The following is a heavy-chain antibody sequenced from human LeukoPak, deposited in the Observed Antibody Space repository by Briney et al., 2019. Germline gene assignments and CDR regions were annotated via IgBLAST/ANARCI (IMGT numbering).Heavy chain of an antibody. CDR1: GVSISSSSYY. D-gene: IGHD6-13*01. CDR3: ARLAAAADRGDYYFDY. Sequence: SETLSLTCTVSGVSISSSSYYWGWIRQPPGKGLEWIGNIYYSGSTYYNPSLKSRVTISVDTSKNQFSLKLSSVTAADTAVYYCARLAAAADRGDYYFDYWGQGTLVTVSS. V-gene: IGHV4-39*01. CDR2: IYYSGST. J-gene: IGHJ4*02.